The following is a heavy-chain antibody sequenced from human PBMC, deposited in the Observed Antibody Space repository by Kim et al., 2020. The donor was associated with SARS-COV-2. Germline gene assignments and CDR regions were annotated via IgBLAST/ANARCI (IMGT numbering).Heavy chain of an antibody. D-gene: IGHD6-19*01. CDR3: ASDVAVAGDY. J-gene: IGHJ4*02. V-gene: IGHV4-39*01. CDR2: ST. Sequence: STYDNPSLKSRVTISVDTSKNQFSLKLSSVTAADTAVYYCASDVAVAGDYWGQGTLVTVSS.